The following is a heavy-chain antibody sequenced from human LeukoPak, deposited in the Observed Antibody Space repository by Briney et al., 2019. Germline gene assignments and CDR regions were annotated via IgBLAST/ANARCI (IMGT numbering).Heavy chain of an antibody. CDR2: INHSGST. CDR3: ARRGRGNYYGSGSYEDYYYMDV. Sequence: GSLRLSCAASGFTFSSYAMHWVRQPPGKGLEWIGEINHSGSTNYNPSLKSRVTISVDTSKNQFSLKLSSVTAADTAVYYCARRGRGNYYGSGSYEDYYYMDVWGKGTTVTISS. D-gene: IGHD3-10*01. CDR1: GFTFSSYA. V-gene: IGHV4-34*01. J-gene: IGHJ6*03.